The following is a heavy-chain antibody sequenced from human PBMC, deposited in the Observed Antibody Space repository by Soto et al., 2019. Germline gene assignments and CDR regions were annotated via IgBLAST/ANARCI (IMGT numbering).Heavy chain of an antibody. CDR3: ARRYGGAVDY. CDR2: IYYSGST. CDR1: GGSISSYY. J-gene: IGHJ4*02. V-gene: IGHV4-59*08. D-gene: IGHD2-21*01. Sequence: QVQLQESGPGLVKPSGTLSLTCTVSGGSISSYYWSWIGQPPGKGLEWIGCIYYSGSTTYNPSLKSRVTKSVDTSKNQFSLKLSPVTAADTAVYYCARRYGGAVDYWSQGTLVTVAS.